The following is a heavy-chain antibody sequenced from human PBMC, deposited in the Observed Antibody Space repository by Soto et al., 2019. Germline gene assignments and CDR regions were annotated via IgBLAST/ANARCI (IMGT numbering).Heavy chain of an antibody. CDR3: AKALFSTGGFFDY. CDR2: ISGSGGSA. Sequence: DVQLLESGGGLVQPGGSLRLSCAASGFTFSCYAMSWVRQAPGEGLEWVSTISGSGGSAYYAESVKGRFTISRDISKNTLYLQMNSLRAEDTAVYYCAKALFSTGGFFDYWGQGTLVTVSS. V-gene: IGHV3-23*01. CDR1: GFTFSCYA. J-gene: IGHJ4*02. D-gene: IGHD6-25*01.